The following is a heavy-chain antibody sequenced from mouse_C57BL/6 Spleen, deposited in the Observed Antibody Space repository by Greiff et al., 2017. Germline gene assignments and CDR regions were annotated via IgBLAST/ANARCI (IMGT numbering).Heavy chain of an antibody. CDR1: GFTFSAYG. Sequence: EVQLVESGGGLVKPGGSLKLSCAASGFTFSAYGMHWVRQAPETGLEWVSYTSSGSSTLYYADTVKGRFTISRDNAKTTLFLQMTSLRSEDTAMYYCARLFDYWGKGTTLTVSS. J-gene: IGHJ2*01. CDR2: TSSGSSTL. CDR3: ARLFDY. V-gene: IGHV5-17*01.